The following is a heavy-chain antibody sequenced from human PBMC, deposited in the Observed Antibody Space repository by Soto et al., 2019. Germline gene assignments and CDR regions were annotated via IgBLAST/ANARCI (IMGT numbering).Heavy chain of an antibody. CDR2: ISGRGDST. Sequence: LRLSCAASGFTFSGYAMTWVRQAPGKGLEWVSAISGRGDSTYYADSVKGRFTISRDQSKNTLYLQMHSLRAEDTAMYFCAKERKKGADRNYFDGWGQGPRVTVS. V-gene: IGHV3-23*01. J-gene: IGHJ4*02. CDR1: GFTFSGYA. CDR3: AKERKKGADRNYFDG.